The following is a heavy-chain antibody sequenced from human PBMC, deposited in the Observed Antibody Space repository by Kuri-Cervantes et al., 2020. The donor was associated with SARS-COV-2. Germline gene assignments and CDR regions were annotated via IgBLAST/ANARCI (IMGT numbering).Heavy chain of an antibody. CDR2: ISGSGGST. V-gene: IGHV3-23*01. D-gene: IGHD6-19*01. CDR3: AKDWLPDDAFDI. Sequence: GESLKISCAASGFTVSSNYMSWVRQAPGKGLEWVSAISGSGGSTYYADSVKGRFTISRDNSKNTLYLQMNSLRAEDTAVYYCAKDWLPDDAFDIWGQGTMVTVSS. CDR1: GFTVSSNY. J-gene: IGHJ3*02.